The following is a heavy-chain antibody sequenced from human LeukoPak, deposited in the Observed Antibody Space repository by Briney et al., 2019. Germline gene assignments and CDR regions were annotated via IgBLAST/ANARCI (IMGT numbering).Heavy chain of an antibody. J-gene: IGHJ4*02. V-gene: IGHV3-30*02. CDR1: GFTFSSYG. D-gene: IGHD6-13*01. CDR3: AKDAPIAAAGTVY. Sequence: GGSLRLSCAAPGFTFSSYGMHWVRQAPGKGLEWVAFIRYDGSNKYYADSVKGRFTISRDNSKNTLYLQMNSLRAEDTAVYYCAKDAPIAAAGTVYWGQGTLVTVSS. CDR2: IRYDGSNK.